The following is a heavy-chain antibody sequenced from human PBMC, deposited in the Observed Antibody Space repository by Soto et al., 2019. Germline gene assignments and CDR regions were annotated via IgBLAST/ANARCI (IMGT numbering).Heavy chain of an antibody. CDR1: GFTFSSYT. V-gene: IGHV3-21*01. J-gene: IGHJ4*02. CDR2: ISSRSTNT. Sequence: PGGSLRLSCEDSGFTFSSYTMNWVRRAPGKGLEWVSSISSRSTNTHYADSVRGRFTISRDNAKRSLYLQMNSLRAEDTAVYYCARGPLYYFDYWDQGTLVTVSS. CDR3: ARGPLYYFDY.